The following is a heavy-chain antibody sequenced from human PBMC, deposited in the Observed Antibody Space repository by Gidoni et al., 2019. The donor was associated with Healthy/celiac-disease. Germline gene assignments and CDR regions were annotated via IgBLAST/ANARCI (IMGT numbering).Heavy chain of an antibody. V-gene: IGHV3-48*03. J-gene: IGHJ4*02. CDR1: GSTFSSYE. Sequence: EVQLVEAGGGLVQPGGYLRLSCAASGSTFSSYEMNWVRQAPGKGLEWVSYISSSGSTLYYADSVKGRFTISRDNAKNSLYLQMNSLRAEDTAVYYCARAKRRWCMHYWGQGTLVTVSS. CDR2: ISSSGSTL. D-gene: IGHD2-8*02. CDR3: ARAKRRWCMHY.